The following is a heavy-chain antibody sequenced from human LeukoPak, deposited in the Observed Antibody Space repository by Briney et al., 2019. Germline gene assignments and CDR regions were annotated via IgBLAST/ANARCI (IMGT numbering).Heavy chain of an antibody. CDR1: GFTFSSYA. V-gene: IGHV3-23*01. Sequence: GGPLRLSCAASGFTFSSYAMSWVRQAPGKGLEWVSAFSGSGGSTYYADSVKGRFTISRDNSKNTLFLQMNSLRAEDTAVYYCAKDLCSSTSCYLFDYWGQGTLVTVSS. CDR2: FSGSGGST. J-gene: IGHJ4*02. CDR3: AKDLCSSTSCYLFDY. D-gene: IGHD2-2*01.